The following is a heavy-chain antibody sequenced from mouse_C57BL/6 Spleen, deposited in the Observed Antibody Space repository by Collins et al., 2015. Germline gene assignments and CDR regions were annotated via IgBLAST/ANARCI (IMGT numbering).Heavy chain of an antibody. J-gene: IGHJ2*01. CDR1: GYTFTDYY. CDR3: ARGDYGSYFDY. CDR2: INPNNGGT. Sequence: EVQLQQSGPELVKPGASVKISCKASGYTFTDYYMNWVKQSHGKSLEWIGYINPNNGGTSYNQKFKGKATLTVNKSSSTAYMELRSLTSEDSAVYYCARGDYGSYFDYWGQGTTLTVSS. V-gene: IGHV1-26*01. D-gene: IGHD2-1*01.